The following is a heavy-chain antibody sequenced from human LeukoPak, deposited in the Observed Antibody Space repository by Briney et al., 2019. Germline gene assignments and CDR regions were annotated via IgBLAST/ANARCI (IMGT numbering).Heavy chain of an antibody. CDR1: GFSFRSYW. CDR2: IMHDGGDK. Sequence: GGSLRLSCAASGFSFRSYWMSWVRQAPGKGLEWVANIMHDGGDKYHVDSVKGRFTISRDNAKNSLYLQMNSLRAEDTAIYYCARDPGTLATYFDYWGPGTLVTVSS. CDR3: ARDPGTLATYFDY. D-gene: IGHD6-13*01. V-gene: IGHV3-7*03. J-gene: IGHJ4*02.